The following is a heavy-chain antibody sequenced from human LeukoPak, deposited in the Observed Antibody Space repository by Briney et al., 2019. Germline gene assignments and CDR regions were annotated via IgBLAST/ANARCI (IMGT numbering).Heavy chain of an antibody. CDR1: GYTFTCYY. Sequence: ASVKVSCKASGYTFTCYYMHWVRQAPGQGLEWVGWINPNSGGTNYAQKFQGRVTMPRDTSISTAYMELNRLRSDDTAVYYCARVRYDILTGYVRFDYWGQGTLVSVFS. J-gene: IGHJ4*02. V-gene: IGHV1-2*02. CDR3: ARVRYDILTGYVRFDY. D-gene: IGHD3-9*01. CDR2: INPNSGGT.